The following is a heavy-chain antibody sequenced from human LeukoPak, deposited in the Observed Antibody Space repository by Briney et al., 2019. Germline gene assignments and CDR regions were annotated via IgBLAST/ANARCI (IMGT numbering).Heavy chain of an antibody. Sequence: SETLSLTCAVSGYSISSSKWWGWIRQPPGKGLEWIAYIYHSGSTYYNPSLKSRVTLSVDTSKNQFSLRLSSVTAVDTAVYYCARTHSSGFSFDHWGQGTLVTVSS. D-gene: IGHD6-19*01. V-gene: IGHV4-28*01. CDR3: ARTHSSGFSFDH. CDR2: IYHSGST. J-gene: IGHJ4*02. CDR1: GYSISSSKW.